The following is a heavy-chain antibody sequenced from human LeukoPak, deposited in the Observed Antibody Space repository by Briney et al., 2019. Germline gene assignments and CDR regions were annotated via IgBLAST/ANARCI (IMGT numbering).Heavy chain of an antibody. Sequence: GGSLRLSCAASGFTFSNYWMGWVRQAPGKRPEWVANMNIDGSEKYYADSVKGRFSISRDNARNSVYLQMASLRVEDTAVYYCAREGGSGSYYYYGMDVWGQGTTVTVSS. CDR3: AREGGSGSYYYYGMDV. V-gene: IGHV3-7*03. CDR2: MNIDGSEK. D-gene: IGHD3-10*01. J-gene: IGHJ6*02. CDR1: GFTFSNYW.